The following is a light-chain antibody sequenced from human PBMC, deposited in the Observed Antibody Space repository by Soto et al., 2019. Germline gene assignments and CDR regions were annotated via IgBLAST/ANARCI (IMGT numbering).Light chain of an antibody. Sequence: SCELPHPPSVSLSPGQTATMTCSGDKLGHKYACWYQQKPGQSPVLVVYQDTKRPSGIPERFSGSNSGNTATLTISGTQAVDEADYYCQAWDSNTDYVFGTGTKVTVL. CDR1: KLGHKY. V-gene: IGLV3-1*01. J-gene: IGLJ1*01. CDR2: QDT. CDR3: QAWDSNTDYV.